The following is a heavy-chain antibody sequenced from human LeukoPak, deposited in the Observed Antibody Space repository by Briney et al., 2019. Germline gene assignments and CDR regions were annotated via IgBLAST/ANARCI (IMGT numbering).Heavy chain of an antibody. D-gene: IGHD3-16*02. J-gene: IGHJ1*01. CDR1: GGSMSSYY. Sequence: SVTLSLTCTVSGGSMSSYYWSWIRQPPGKGLEWIGYIYYSGSTNYNPPLKSRVTISVDTSKNQFSLKLSSVTAADTAVYYCARSRWGSYRAPFQHWGQGTLVTVSS. CDR2: IYYSGST. V-gene: IGHV4-59*12. CDR3: ARSRWGSYRAPFQH.